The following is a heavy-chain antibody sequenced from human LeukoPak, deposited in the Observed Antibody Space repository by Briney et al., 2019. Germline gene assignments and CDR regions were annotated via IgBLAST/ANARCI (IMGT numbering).Heavy chain of an antibody. CDR2: IYYSGNT. CDR3: ARNDYGDYWAY. V-gene: IGHV4-59*01. CDR1: GGSISSYY. Sequence: SETLSLTCTVSGGSISSYYWNWIRQPPGKGLEWIGYIYYSGNTNYNPSLKSRVTISVDTSKNQFSLNLTSVTAADTAVYYCARNDYGDYWAYGGQGILVTVSS. D-gene: IGHD4-17*01. J-gene: IGHJ4*02.